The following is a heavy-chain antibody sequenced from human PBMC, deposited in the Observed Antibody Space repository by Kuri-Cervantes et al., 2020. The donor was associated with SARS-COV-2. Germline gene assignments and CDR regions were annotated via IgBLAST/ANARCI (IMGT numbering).Heavy chain of an antibody. D-gene: IGHD6-13*01. Sequence: GSLRLSCTVSGDSINNSSHYWAWIRQPPGKGLEWIGEINHSGSTNYNPSLKSRVTVSVDTSKNQFSLKLSSVTAADTAVYYCARGGYSSSWYRNWFDPWGQGTLVTVSS. CDR1: GDSINNSSHY. CDR2: INHSGST. CDR3: ARGGYSSSWYRNWFDP. V-gene: IGHV4-39*07. J-gene: IGHJ5*02.